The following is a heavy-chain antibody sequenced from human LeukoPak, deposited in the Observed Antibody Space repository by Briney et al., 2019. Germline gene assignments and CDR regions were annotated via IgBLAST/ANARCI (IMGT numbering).Heavy chain of an antibody. D-gene: IGHD6-19*01. CDR1: GFTFSSYG. Sequence: GGSLRLSCAASGFTFSSYGMHWVRQAPGKGLEWVAVISYDGSNNYYADSVKGRFTISRDNSKNTLYLQMNSLRAEDTAVYYCANIAVAATSPDYWGQGTLVTVSS. J-gene: IGHJ4*02. CDR2: ISYDGSNN. V-gene: IGHV3-30*18. CDR3: ANIAVAATSPDY.